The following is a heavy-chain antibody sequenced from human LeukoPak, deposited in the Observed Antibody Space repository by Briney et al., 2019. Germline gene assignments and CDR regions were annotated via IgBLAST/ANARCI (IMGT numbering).Heavy chain of an antibody. D-gene: IGHD1-26*01. Sequence: GGSLRLSCAASGFTVSSNYMSWVRQAPGKGLEWVSSISSSSSYIYYADSVKGRFTISRDNAKNSLYLQMNSLRAEDTAVYYCARDGWELLSAAFDYWGQGTLVTVSS. CDR2: ISSSSSYI. CDR3: ARDGWELLSAAFDY. V-gene: IGHV3-21*01. J-gene: IGHJ4*02. CDR1: GFTVSSNY.